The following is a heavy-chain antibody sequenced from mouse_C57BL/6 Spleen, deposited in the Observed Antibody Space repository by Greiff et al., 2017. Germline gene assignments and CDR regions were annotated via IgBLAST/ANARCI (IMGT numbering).Heavy chain of an antibody. CDR2: FYIGSGAT. CDR1: CFAFTDNA. J-gene: IGHJ3*01. Sequence: QVQLQQSGAELVRPGSSVKLSCKASCFAFTDNAMHWVKQRPGHGLEWIGSFYIGSGATKYSEKFKGKATLTANTSSSTAYMELSSLTSDDAAVYYCARGMLRMEVAYWGQGTRVTVSA. D-gene: IGHD1-1*01. V-gene: IGHV1-49*01. CDR3: ARGMLRMEVAY.